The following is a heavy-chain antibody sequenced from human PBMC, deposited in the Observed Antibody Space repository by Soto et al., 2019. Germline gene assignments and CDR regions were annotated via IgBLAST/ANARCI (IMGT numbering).Heavy chain of an antibody. D-gene: IGHD5-12*01. CDR1: GFSFSSYV. V-gene: IGHV3-30*18. CDR3: AKDALPVASPYYYYGMDV. Sequence: GGSLRLSCAAAGFSFSSYVMHWVRQAPGKGLEWVAHISSDGNNKYYADSVKGRFTISRDNSKNSLYLQMNSLRTEDTALYYCAKDALPVASPYYYYGMDVWGQGTTVTVSS. J-gene: IGHJ6*02. CDR2: ISSDGNNK.